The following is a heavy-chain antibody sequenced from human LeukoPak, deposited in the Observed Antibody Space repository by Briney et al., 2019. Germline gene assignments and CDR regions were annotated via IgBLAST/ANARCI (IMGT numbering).Heavy chain of an antibody. CDR1: GGSISSSSYY. V-gene: IGHV4-39*06. CDR2: IYYSGST. CDR3: ARVITMVRGAWYFDL. J-gene: IGHJ2*01. Sequence: SETLSLTCTVSGGSISSSSYYWGWIRQPPGKGLEWSGSIYYSGSTYYNPSLKSRVTISVDKSKNQFPLKLSSVTAADTAVYYCARVITMVRGAWYFDLWGRGTLVTVSS. D-gene: IGHD3-10*01.